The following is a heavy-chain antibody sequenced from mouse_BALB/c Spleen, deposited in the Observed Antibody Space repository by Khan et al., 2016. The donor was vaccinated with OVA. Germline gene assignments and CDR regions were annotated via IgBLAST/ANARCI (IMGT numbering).Heavy chain of an antibody. D-gene: IGHD4-1*01. CDR3: AMGRTY. J-gene: IGHJ3*01. V-gene: IGHV3-2*02. CDR2: ISYSGST. Sequence: EVQLVESGPGLVKPSQSLSLTCTVTGYSITSDYAWNWIRQFPENKLEWMGYISYSGSTSYNPSLKSRISITRDTSKNQFFLQLNSVTSEDTATYYCAMGRTYWGQGTLVTVSA. CDR1: GYSITSDYA.